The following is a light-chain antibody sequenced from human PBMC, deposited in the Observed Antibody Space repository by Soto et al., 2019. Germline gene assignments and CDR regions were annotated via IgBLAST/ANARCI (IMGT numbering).Light chain of an antibody. CDR1: SSDVGAYNY. J-gene: IGLJ2*01. Sequence: QSALTQPASVSGSPGQSITISCTGTSSDVGAYNYVSWYQQHPGKAPKLMIFEVSDRPSGVSNRFSGSKSGNRASLTISGLQAEEEADYYCSSYTRSNTLVFGGGTKLTVL. V-gene: IGLV2-14*01. CDR2: EVS. CDR3: SSYTRSNTLV.